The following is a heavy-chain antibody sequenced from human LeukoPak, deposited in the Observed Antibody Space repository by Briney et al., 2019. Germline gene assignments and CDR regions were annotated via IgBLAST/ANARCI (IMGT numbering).Heavy chain of an antibody. V-gene: IGHV3-74*01. D-gene: IGHD6-13*01. CDR1: GFTFSSYW. CDR2: INSDGSST. CDR3: ARDQIAAADYYMDV. J-gene: IGHJ6*03. Sequence: GGSLRLSCAASGFTFSSYWMHWVRQAPGKGLVWVSRINSDGSSTSYADSVKGRFTISRDNAKNSLYLQMNSLRAEDTAVYYCARDQIAAADYYMDVWGKGTTVTVSS.